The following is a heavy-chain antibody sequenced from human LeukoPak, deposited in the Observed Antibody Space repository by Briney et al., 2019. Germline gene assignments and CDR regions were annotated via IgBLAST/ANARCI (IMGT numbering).Heavy chain of an antibody. CDR1: GFVFSIYT. D-gene: IGHD3-10*01. CDR2: ISGSGNGGSI. CDR3: AKDYYGSGSYYNVLVS. J-gene: IGHJ5*02. V-gene: IGHV3-64*04. Sequence: GALRLSCSASGFVFSIYTMYWVRQAPGKGPEYFSTISGSGNGGSIYYADSVKGRFTISRDDSKSILYLQMNSLRAEDTAVYYCAKDYYGSGSYYNVLVSWGQGALVTVSS.